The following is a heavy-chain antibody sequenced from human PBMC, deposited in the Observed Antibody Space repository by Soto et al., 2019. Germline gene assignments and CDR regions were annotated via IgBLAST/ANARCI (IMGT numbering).Heavy chain of an antibody. Sequence: PGGSVRLSCAASGFTFRSSGMHWVRQAPGKGLEWVAVISYDGSNKYYADSVKGRFTISRDNSKNRLYLQMNSLRAEDTAVYYCAKKYYDYVWGVGDWAQGTLVTVSS. CDR3: AKKYYDYVWGVGD. V-gene: IGHV3-30*18. CDR1: GFTFRSSG. D-gene: IGHD3-16*01. CDR2: ISYDGSNK. J-gene: IGHJ4*02.